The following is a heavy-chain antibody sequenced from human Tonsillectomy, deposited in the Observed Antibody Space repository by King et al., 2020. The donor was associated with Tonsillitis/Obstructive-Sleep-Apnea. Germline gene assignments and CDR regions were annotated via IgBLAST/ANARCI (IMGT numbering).Heavy chain of an antibody. V-gene: IGHV4-59*08. D-gene: IGHD4-17*01. Sequence: QLQESGPGLVKPSETLSLTCTVSGGSISSYYWSWIRQPPGKGLEWIGYIYYSGSTNYNPSLKSRVTISVDTSKNQFSLKLSSVTAADTAVYYCARRGDYVDYWFDPWGQGTLVTVSS. CDR1: GGSISSYY. J-gene: IGHJ5*02. CDR2: IYYSGST. CDR3: ARRGDYVDYWFDP.